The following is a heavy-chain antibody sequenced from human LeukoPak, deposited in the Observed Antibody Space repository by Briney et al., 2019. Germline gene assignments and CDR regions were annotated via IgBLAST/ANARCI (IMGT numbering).Heavy chain of an antibody. CDR3: AKDYVQQLWFGELFPFFDY. J-gene: IGHJ4*02. Sequence: PGGSLRLSCAASGVDFSKEWMNWVRQAPGKGLEWVANIKEDGSEKNYVDSVKGRFTISRDNSKNTLYLQMNSLRAEDTAVYYCAKDYVQQLWFGELFPFFDYWGQGTLVTVSS. V-gene: IGHV3-7*01. CDR1: GVDFSKEW. D-gene: IGHD3-10*01. CDR2: IKEDGSEK.